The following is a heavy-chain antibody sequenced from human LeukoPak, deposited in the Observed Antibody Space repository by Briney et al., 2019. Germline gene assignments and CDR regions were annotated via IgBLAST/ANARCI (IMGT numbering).Heavy chain of an antibody. J-gene: IGHJ4*02. CDR1: GYSFATYW. CDR3: ARLWGGISGLRAFDY. Sequence: GESLKISCKASGYSFATYWLGWVRQMPGKGLEWMGFVYPGDSNTRYSPSFQGQVTISADKSITTAYLQWSSLKASDTAMYYCARLWGGISGLRAFDYWGQGTLVTVSS. CDR2: VYPGDSNT. D-gene: IGHD3-10*01. V-gene: IGHV5-51*01.